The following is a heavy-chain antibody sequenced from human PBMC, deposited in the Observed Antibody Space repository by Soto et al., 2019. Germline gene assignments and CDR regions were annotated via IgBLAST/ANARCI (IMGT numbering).Heavy chain of an antibody. V-gene: IGHV3-7*05. J-gene: IGHJ6*02. D-gene: IGHD6-19*01. CDR1: EFTFNTYW. CDR2: IKDDGSEK. CDR3: ARDWGTPGRGSAVGYYYHYGMDV. Sequence: EVQLVESGGGLVQPGGSLRLSCLASEFTFNTYWMNWVRQAPGRGLEWVAHIKDDGSEKNYVDSVKGRFTISRDNAKNSLYLQMNILRGEDTAVYFCARDWGTPGRGSAVGYYYHYGMDVWGQGTTVTVSS.